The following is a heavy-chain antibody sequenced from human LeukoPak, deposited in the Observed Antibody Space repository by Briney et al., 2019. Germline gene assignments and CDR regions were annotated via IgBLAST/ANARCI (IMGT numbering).Heavy chain of an antibody. J-gene: IGHJ4*02. V-gene: IGHV3-74*01. CDR1: GFTFRSYW. CDR3: ARADGSHYGLKDY. CDR2: ISPDGTSK. Sequence: GGSLRLSCAASGFTFRSYWMHWVRQAPGKGLVWVSRISPDGTSKSYADSVKGRFTISRDNAKNTLSLQMNSLRAEETGLYYCARADGSHYGLKDYWGQGTLVTVSS. D-gene: IGHD1-26*01.